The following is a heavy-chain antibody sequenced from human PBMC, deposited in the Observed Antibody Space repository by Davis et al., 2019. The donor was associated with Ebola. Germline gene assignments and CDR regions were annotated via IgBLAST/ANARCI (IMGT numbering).Heavy chain of an antibody. D-gene: IGHD3-10*01. V-gene: IGHV3-53*01. CDR1: GFTVSSNY. CDR2: IYSGGST. J-gene: IGHJ3*02. CDR3: GVGSWFGHIDI. Sequence: GESLKISCAASGFTVSSNYMSWVRQAPGKGLERVSVIYSGGSTYYADSVKGRFTISRDNSKNTLYLQMNSLRAEDTAVYYCGVGSWFGHIDIWGQGTMVTVSS.